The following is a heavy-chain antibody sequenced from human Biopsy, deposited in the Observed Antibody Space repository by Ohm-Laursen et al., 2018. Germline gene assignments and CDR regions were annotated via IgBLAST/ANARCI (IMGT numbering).Heavy chain of an antibody. V-gene: IGHV4-59*01. D-gene: IGHD5-18*01. CDR1: DGSINSYY. Sequence: GTLSLTCTVSDGSINSYYWNWIRQPPGKGLEWIGNIYYSGSTNFNPSLKSRVTISVDTSKNQFSLKLTSVTAADTAVYLCARGSSYGYDFDYWGQGTLVAVSS. CDR3: ARGSSYGYDFDY. CDR2: IYYSGST. J-gene: IGHJ4*02.